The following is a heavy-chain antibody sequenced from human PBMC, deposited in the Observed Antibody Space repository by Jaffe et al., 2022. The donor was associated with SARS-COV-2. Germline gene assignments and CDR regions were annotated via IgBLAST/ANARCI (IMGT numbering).Heavy chain of an antibody. V-gene: IGHV4-31*03. CDR3: ARGYDQIPLKNWFDP. Sequence: QVQLQESGPGLVKPSQTLSLTCTVSGGSISSGGYYWSWIRQHPGKGLEWIGYIYYSGSTYYNPSLKSRVTISVDTSKNQFSLKLSSVTAADTAVYYCARGYDQIPLKNWFDPWGQGTLVTVSS. CDR2: IYYSGST. D-gene: IGHD3-3*01. CDR1: GGSISSGGYY. J-gene: IGHJ5*02.